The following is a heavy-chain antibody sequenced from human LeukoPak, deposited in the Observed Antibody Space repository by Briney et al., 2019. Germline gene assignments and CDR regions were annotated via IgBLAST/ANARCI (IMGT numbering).Heavy chain of an antibody. CDR1: GFSFSNYG. D-gene: IGHD7-27*01. V-gene: IGHV3-30*18. CDR2: TSHDGNYK. J-gene: IGHJ4*02. Sequence: GGSLRLSCTASGFSFSNYGMHWVRQAPGKGLEWVAVTSHDGNYKFYADTVKGPFTISRDNSRDTLYLQMSSLKPEDTAVYYCAKSSQLGIRLAFDFWGQGTLVTVSS. CDR3: AKSSQLGIRLAFDF.